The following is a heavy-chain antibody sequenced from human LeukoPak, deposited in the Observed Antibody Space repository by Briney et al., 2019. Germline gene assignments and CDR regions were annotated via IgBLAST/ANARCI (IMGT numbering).Heavy chain of an antibody. J-gene: IGHJ4*02. D-gene: IGHD6-19*01. CDR1: AFTFSRYG. CDR3: ARVGSTGWYGDFDL. Sequence: GGSLRLPCAASAFTFSRYGMHWVRRAPGKGLEWVAGIYDDGSQKYYGDSVKGRFTISRDNSQKTLNLHMNSLKPDDTAVYFCARVGSTGWYGDFDLWGQGAPVTVYS. CDR2: IYDDGSQK. V-gene: IGHV3-30*12.